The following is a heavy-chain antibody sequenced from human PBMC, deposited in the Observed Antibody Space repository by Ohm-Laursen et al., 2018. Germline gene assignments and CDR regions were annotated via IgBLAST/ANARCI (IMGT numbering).Heavy chain of an antibody. J-gene: IGHJ4*02. Sequence: SLRLSCTAFGFTFSSYNMNWFRQAPGKGLEWVSSISGGSGYIYYADSVKGRFTISRDNAKNSLYLQMDSLRVEDSAVYYCATETGWHYFDYWGQGTLVTVSS. CDR3: ATETGWHYFDY. D-gene: IGHD7-27*01. CDR1: GFTFSSYN. V-gene: IGHV3-21*01. CDR2: ISGGSGYI.